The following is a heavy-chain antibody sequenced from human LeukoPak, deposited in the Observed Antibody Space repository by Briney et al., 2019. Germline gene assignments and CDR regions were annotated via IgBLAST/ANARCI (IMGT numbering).Heavy chain of an antibody. Sequence: GGSLRLSCVPCGFTFSDSAMHWVRHACGKGVGWGGRIRSKANSYAKAFAASVQGRFTIYRHDSKKTAYLQMNSLKTEDTAVYYCTRLALYGDYRDAFDIWGQGTMVTVSS. D-gene: IGHD4-17*01. CDR3: TRLALYGDYRDAFDI. J-gene: IGHJ3*02. V-gene: IGHV3-73*01. CDR2: IRSKANSYAK. CDR1: GFTFSDSA.